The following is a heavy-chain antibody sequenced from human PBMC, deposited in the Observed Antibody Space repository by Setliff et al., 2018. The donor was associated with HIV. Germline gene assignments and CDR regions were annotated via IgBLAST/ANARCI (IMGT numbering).Heavy chain of an antibody. CDR2: IYYTGST. J-gene: IGHJ4*02. CDR1: GGSMSSYY. CDR3: ARNRVPSSL. Sequence: SETLSLTCTVSGGSMSSYYGSWIRQPPGKGLEWIGSIYYTGSTDYNPSLMSRVTISLDTPKNQFSLKLNSVIAADTAVYYCARNRVPSSLWGQGTLVTVSS. D-gene: IGHD3-10*01. V-gene: IGHV4-59*01.